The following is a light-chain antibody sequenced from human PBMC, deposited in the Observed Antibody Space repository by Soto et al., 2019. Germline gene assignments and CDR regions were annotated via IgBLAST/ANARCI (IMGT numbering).Light chain of an antibody. CDR1: QSISSW. CDR2: DAS. Sequence: DIPMTQSPSTLSSSVGDRVPLTFRASQSISSWLAWYQQKPGKAPKLLIYDASSLESGVPSRFSGSGSGTEFTLTISSLQPDDFATYYCQQYNSYSWTFGQGTKV. V-gene: IGKV1-5*01. J-gene: IGKJ1*01. CDR3: QQYNSYSWT.